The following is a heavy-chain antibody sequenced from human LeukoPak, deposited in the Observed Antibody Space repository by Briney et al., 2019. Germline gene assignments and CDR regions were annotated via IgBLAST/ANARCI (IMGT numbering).Heavy chain of an antibody. J-gene: IGHJ3*02. Sequence: SSETLSLTCTVSGGSISSSSYYWGWIRQPPGKGLEWIGSIYYSGSTYYNPSLKSRVTISVDTSKNQFSLKLSSVTAADTAVYYCARDLYSSRTNDAFVMWGQGTMVTVSS. CDR2: IYYSGST. D-gene: IGHD6-19*01. V-gene: IGHV4-39*07. CDR1: GGSISSSSYY. CDR3: ARDLYSSRTNDAFVM.